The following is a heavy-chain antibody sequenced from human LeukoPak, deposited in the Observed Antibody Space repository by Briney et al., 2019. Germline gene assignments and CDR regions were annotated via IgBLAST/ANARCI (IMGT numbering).Heavy chain of an antibody. V-gene: IGHV4-59*01. J-gene: IGHJ4*02. CDR2: INYSGST. CDR3: VVHYYDSSGYKDY. Sequence: SETLSLTCTVSGGSISSYYWSWIRQPPGKGLEWIGYINYSGSTNYNPSIKSRVTISVDTSKNHFSLKLSSVTAADTAVYYCVVHYYDSSGYKDYWGQGNLVTVSS. CDR1: GGSISSYY. D-gene: IGHD3-22*01.